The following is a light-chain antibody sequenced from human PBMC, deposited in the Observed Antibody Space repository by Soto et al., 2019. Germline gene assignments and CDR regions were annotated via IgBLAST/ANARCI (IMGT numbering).Light chain of an antibody. CDR1: SSDVGAYNS. Sequence: QSALAQPASVSGSPGQSVTISCTGTSSDVGAYNSVSWYQQHPDKAPQLMIYKGTQRPSGVSNRFSGSTSGNAASLTISGLQAGAEADYFCWSSARESNYVFGTGTKVTVL. CDR2: KGT. V-gene: IGLV2-23*01. CDR3: WSSARESNYV. J-gene: IGLJ1*01.